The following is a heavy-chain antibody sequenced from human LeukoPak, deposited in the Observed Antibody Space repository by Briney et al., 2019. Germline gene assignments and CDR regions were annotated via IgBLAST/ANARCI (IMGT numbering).Heavy chain of an antibody. D-gene: IGHD6-13*01. Sequence: SETLSLTCTVSGGSISSSSYYWGWIRQPPGKGLEWIGSIYYSGSTYYNPSLKSRVTISVDTSKNQFSLKLSSVTAADTAVYYCARERYSSSWHYYYYYYMDVWGKGTTVTISS. CDR3: ARERYSSSWHYYYYYYMDV. V-gene: IGHV4-39*07. CDR1: GGSISSSSYY. CDR2: IYYSGST. J-gene: IGHJ6*03.